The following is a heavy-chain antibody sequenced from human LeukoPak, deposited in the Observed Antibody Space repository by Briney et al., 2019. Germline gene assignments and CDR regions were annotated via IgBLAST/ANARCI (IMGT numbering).Heavy chain of an antibody. J-gene: IGHJ4*02. CDR2: IYYSGST. D-gene: IGHD6-13*01. V-gene: IGHV4-59*01. CDR1: GGSISSYY. Sequence: SETLSLTCTVSGGSISSYYWSWIRQPPGKGLEWIGYIYYSGSTNYNPSLKSRVTISVDTPKNQFSLKLSSVTAADTAVYYCARFSRAAAGTQRYFDYWGQGTLVTVSS. CDR3: ARFSRAAAGTQRYFDY.